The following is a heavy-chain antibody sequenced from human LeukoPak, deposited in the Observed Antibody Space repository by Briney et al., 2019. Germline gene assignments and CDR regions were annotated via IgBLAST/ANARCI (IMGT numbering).Heavy chain of an antibody. J-gene: IGHJ6*03. CDR2: INHSGST. D-gene: IGHD3-3*01. Sequence: PSETLSLTCAVYGGSFSGYYWSWIRQPPGKGLEWIGEINHSGSTNYNPSLKSRVTISVDTSKNQFSLKLSSVTAADTAVYYCARTYYHFWRSPYYYYYYYMDVWGKGTTVTVSS. CDR1: GGSFSGYY. CDR3: ARTYYHFWRSPYYYYYYYMDV. V-gene: IGHV4-34*01.